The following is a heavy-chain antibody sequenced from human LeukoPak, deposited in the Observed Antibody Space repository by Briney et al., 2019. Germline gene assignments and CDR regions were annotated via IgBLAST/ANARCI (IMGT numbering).Heavy chain of an antibody. CDR2: IYSGGSA. J-gene: IGHJ4*02. CDR1: GFTVSSNY. CDR3: ARAFRTVGVVPPDY. Sequence: GGSLRPSCAASGFTVSSNYMSWVRQAPGKGLEWVSVIYSGGSAYYADSVKGRFTISRDNSKNTLYLQMNSLRAEDTAVYYCARAFRTVGVVPPDYWGQGTLVSVSS. V-gene: IGHV3-66*02. D-gene: IGHD3-3*01.